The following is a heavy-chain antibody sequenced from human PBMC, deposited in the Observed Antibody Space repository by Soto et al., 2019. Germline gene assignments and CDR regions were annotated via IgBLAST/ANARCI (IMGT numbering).Heavy chain of an antibody. CDR2: IKSKTDGGTT. V-gene: IGHV3-15*01. CDR3: TTTPVDIVVVASDRDYFDY. D-gene: IGHD2-15*01. CDR1: GFTFSNAW. J-gene: IGHJ4*02. Sequence: GGSLRLSCAASGFTFSNAWMSWVRQAPGKGLEWVGRIKSKTDGGTTDYAAPVKGRFTISRDDSKNTLYLQMNSLKTEDTAVYYCTTTPVDIVVVASDRDYFDYWGQGTLVTVSS.